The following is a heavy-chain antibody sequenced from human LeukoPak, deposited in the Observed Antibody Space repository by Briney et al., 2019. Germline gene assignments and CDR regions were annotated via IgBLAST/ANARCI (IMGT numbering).Heavy chain of an antibody. Sequence: SDPTLVKPSETLSLTCTVSGGSMTTHHWNWIRQTPGKGLEWIRYVFDSGRTKENPSLKSRVTLSADTSKNQLSLRLSSVTAADTAVYYCTTIKRGNIFGYFDFWGQGILVTVSS. CDR1: GGSMTTHH. V-gene: IGHV4-59*11. CDR2: VFDSGRT. CDR3: TTIKRGNIFGYFDF. J-gene: IGHJ4*02. D-gene: IGHD5-18*01.